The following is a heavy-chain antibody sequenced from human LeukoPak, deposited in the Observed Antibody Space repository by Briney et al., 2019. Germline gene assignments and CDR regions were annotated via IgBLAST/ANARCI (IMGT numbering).Heavy chain of an antibody. D-gene: IGHD3-3*01. CDR1: GGSFSGYY. CDR3: ARAVLGVRFLEWLPSRYYGMDV. J-gene: IGHJ6*02. V-gene: IGHV4-34*01. Sequence: SETLSLTCAVYGGSFSGYYCSWIRQPPGKGLEWIGEINHSGSTNYNPSLKSRVTISVDTSKNQFSLKLSSVTAADTAVYYCARAVLGVRFLEWLPSRYYGMDVWGQGTTVTVSS. CDR2: INHSGST.